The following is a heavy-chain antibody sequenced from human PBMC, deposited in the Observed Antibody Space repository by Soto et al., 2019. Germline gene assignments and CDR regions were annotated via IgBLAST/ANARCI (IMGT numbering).Heavy chain of an antibody. J-gene: IGHJ6*02. CDR2: ISGNATST. Sequence: VQLSESGGGLVQPGGSLTLSCAASGFTFSSFAMNWVRQAPGKGLEWVAVISGNATSTYYADSVKGSFTISRDNSKNTMFLQMNSLRAEDTAVYYCAKKAGIISRYGLDVWGQGTTVTVSS. CDR1: GFTFSSFA. CDR3: AKKAGIISRYGLDV. V-gene: IGHV3-23*01.